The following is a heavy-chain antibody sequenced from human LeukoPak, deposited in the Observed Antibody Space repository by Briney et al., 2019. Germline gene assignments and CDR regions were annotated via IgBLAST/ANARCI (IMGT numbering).Heavy chain of an antibody. J-gene: IGHJ3*02. CDR2: IKRDGSEK. CDR3: ARARDYGSGKANAFDI. Sequence: GGSLRLSCAASGFTFSSYWMSWVRQAPGKGLEWVANIKRDGSEKYYVDSVKGRFTISRDNADNSLYLQMNSLRAEDTAFYYCARARDYGSGKANAFDIRGQGTMVTVSS. V-gene: IGHV3-7*05. CDR1: GFTFSSYW. D-gene: IGHD3-10*01.